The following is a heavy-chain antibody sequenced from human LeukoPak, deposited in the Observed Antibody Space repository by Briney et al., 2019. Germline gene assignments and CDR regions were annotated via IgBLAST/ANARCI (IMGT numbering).Heavy chain of an antibody. CDR1: GYSFTSYW. J-gene: IGHJ5*02. Sequence: GESLKISCKGSGYSFTSYWIGWVRQMPGKGLEWMGIIYPGDSDTRYSPSFQGQVTISADKSISTAYLQWSSLKASDTAMYYCARHFYCSGGSCYPLSPWGQGTLVTVSS. D-gene: IGHD2-15*01. V-gene: IGHV5-51*01. CDR3: ARHFYCSGGSCYPLSP. CDR2: IYPGDSDT.